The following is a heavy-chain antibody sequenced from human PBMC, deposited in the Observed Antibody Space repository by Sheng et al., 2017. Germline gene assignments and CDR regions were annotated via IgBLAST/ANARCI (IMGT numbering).Heavy chain of an antibody. CDR3: PRPRTVTTQFDAFDI. D-gene: IGHD4-17*01. CDR1: GFTFSNYA. Sequence: QVQLVESGGGVVQPGRSLRLSCAASGFTFSNYAMHWVRQAPGKGLEWVAVISYDGSNKYYADSVKGRFTISRDNSKNTLYLQMNSLRAEDTAVYYCPRPRTVTTQFDAFDIWGQGTLVTVSS. CDR2: ISYDGSNK. V-gene: IGHV3-30*04. J-gene: IGHJ3*02.